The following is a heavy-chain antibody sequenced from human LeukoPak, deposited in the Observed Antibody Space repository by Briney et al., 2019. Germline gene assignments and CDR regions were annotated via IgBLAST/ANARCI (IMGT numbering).Heavy chain of an antibody. D-gene: IGHD4-11*01. CDR1: GGSISSYY. Sequence: SETLSLTCTVSGGSISSYYWSWIRQPPGKGLEWIGYIHYSGSTYYNPSLTSRVTMSVDTSKNQFSLKLSSVTAADTAIYYCARDHTETSSSNFRNYYYYGMDIWGQGTTVIVSS. CDR2: IHYSGST. J-gene: IGHJ6*02. V-gene: IGHV4-59*12. CDR3: ARDHTETSSSNFRNYYYYGMDI.